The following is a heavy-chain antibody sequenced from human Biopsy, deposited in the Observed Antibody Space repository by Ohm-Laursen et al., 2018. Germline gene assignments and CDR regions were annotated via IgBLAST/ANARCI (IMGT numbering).Heavy chain of an antibody. CDR1: GGPIDRYY. CDR3: ASAGYNPDWNFDL. J-gene: IGHJ2*01. CDR2: IYFTGRT. D-gene: IGHD5-24*01. V-gene: IGHV4-59*12. Sequence: SETLSLTCTVSGGPIDRYYWSWIRQPPGKALEWIGYIYFTGRTSYNPSLKRRVTMSVNTSKKQFSLWLSSVTAADTAVYYCASAGYNPDWNFDLWGRGTRVTVSS.